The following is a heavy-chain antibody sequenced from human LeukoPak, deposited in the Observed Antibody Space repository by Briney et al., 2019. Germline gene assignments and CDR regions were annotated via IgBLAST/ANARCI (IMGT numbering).Heavy chain of an antibody. CDR1: GFTFSSYA. Sequence: PGGSLRLSCAASGFTFSSYALSWVRQAPGKGLEWVSAISSGGGATYYADSVKGRFTSSRDNSKTTLYLQMNTLRAEDTAVYYCARAAVDTTYFEYWGQGTLVTVSS. CDR2: ISSGGGAT. V-gene: IGHV3-23*01. CDR3: ARAAVDTTYFEY. J-gene: IGHJ4*02. D-gene: IGHD5-18*01.